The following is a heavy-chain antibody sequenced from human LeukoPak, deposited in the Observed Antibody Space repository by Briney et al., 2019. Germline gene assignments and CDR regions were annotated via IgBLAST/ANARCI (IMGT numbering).Heavy chain of an antibody. CDR1: GFSVRNYN. Sequence: PGGSLRLSCAASGFSVRNYNMHWVRQVTGQRLEWVSAIGPAGDTYYSGSVKGRFTISRDNSKNTIHLQMNGLTPEDTAMYYCARDSTGASVWGKGTTVTVSS. D-gene: IGHD1-14*01. CDR3: ARDSTGASV. CDR2: IGPAGDT. V-gene: IGHV3-13*01. J-gene: IGHJ6*04.